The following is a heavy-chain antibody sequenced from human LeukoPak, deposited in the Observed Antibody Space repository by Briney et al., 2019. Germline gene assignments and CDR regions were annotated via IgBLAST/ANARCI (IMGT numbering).Heavy chain of an antibody. V-gene: IGHV1-46*01. CDR1: GYTFTSYY. CDR3: ARDGRFLEWLLFGAGGMDV. CDR2: INPSGGST. J-gene: IGHJ6*02. Sequence: VASVTVSCTASGYTFTSYYMHWVRQAPGQGLEWMGIINPSGGSTSYAQKFQGRVTMTRDTSTSTVYMELSSLRSEDTAVYYCARDGRFLEWLLFGAGGMDVWGQGTTVTVSS. D-gene: IGHD3-3*01.